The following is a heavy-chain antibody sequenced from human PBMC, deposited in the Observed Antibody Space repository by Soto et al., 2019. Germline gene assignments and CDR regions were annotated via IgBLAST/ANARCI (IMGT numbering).Heavy chain of an antibody. CDR2: ISAYNGNT. J-gene: IGHJ6*02. Sequence: ASVKVSCKASGYTFTSYGISWVRQAPGQGLEWMGWISAYNGNTNYAQKHQGRVTMTTDTSTSTAYMELRSLRSDDTAVYYCARGLGYCSGGSCYFYYGMDVWGQGTTVTVSS. D-gene: IGHD2-15*01. V-gene: IGHV1-18*01. CDR1: GYTFTSYG. CDR3: ARGLGYCSGGSCYFYYGMDV.